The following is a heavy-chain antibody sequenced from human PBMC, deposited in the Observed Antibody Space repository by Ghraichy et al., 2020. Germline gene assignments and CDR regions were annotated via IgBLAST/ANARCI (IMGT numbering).Heavy chain of an antibody. J-gene: IGHJ4*02. CDR2: IYHSGST. Sequence: SETLSLTCTVFGYSISSGYYWGWIRQPPGKGLEWIGSIYHSGSTYYNPSLKSRVTISVDTSKNQFSLKLSSVTAADTAVYYCARETISDPFDYWGQGTLVTVSS. V-gene: IGHV4-38-2*02. D-gene: IGHD3-9*01. CDR1: GYSISSGYY. CDR3: ARETISDPFDY.